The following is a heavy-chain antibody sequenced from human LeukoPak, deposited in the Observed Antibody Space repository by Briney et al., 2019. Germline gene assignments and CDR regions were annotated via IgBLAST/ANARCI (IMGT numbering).Heavy chain of an antibody. J-gene: IGHJ4*02. V-gene: IGHV3-7*04. D-gene: IGHD1-14*01. Sequence: TGGSLRLSCAASGFTFSSYWMSWVRQAPGKGLEWVANIKQDGSEKYYVDSVKGRFTISRDNAKNSLYLQMNSLRAEDTAVYYCARGHLDEVFAFDYWGQGTLVTVSS. CDR1: GFTFSSYW. CDR2: IKQDGSEK. CDR3: ARGHLDEVFAFDY.